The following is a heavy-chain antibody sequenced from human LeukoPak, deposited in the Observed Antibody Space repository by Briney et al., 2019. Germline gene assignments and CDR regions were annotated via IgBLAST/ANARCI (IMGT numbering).Heavy chain of an antibody. Sequence: ASVKVSCKASGYTFTGYYMHWVRQAPGQGLEWMGWINPNSGGTNYAQKFQGRVTMTRDTSISTAYMELSRLRSDDTAVYYCARPRAMGFYYFDYWGQGTLVTVSS. D-gene: IGHD5-18*01. J-gene: IGHJ4*02. CDR2: INPNSGGT. CDR3: ARPRAMGFYYFDY. V-gene: IGHV1-2*02. CDR1: GYTFTGYY.